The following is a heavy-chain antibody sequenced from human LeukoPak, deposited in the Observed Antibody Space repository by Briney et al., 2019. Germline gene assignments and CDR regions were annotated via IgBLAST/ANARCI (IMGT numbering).Heavy chain of an antibody. V-gene: IGHV3-9*01. D-gene: IGHD3-10*01. Sequence: GGSLRLSCAASGFTFDDYAMQWVRQARGRGLGWVSGISWNSGSIGDADSVKGRFTISRDNAKNSLYLQMNSLRAEDTALYYCARDTMVRGVIIRSAWFDPGGQGTLVTVSS. CDR2: ISWNSGSI. CDR3: ARDTMVRGVIIRSAWFDP. J-gene: IGHJ5*02. CDR1: GFTFDDYA.